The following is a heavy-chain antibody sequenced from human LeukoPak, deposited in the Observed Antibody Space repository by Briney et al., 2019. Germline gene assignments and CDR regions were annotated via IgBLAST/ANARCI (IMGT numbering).Heavy chain of an antibody. CDR2: INSDGSIT. D-gene: IGHD1-26*01. Sequence: GGSLRLSCAASGFTFTTYWMHWVRQAPGKGLVWVSHINSDGSITSYADSVKGRFTISRDNAKNTLYLQMNSLRVEDTAVYYCAKEGDYYGMDVWGQGTTVTVSS. V-gene: IGHV3-74*01. CDR1: GFTFTTYW. CDR3: AKEGDYYGMDV. J-gene: IGHJ6*02.